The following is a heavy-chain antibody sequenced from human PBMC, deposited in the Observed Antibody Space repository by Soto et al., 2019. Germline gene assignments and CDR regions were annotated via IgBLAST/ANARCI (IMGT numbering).Heavy chain of an antibody. D-gene: IGHD2-2*01. CDR1: GGSFSGYY. CDR3: ARVVVPAAMRLGWLXP. V-gene: IGHV4-34*01. J-gene: IGHJ5*02. Sequence: SETLSLTCAVYGGSFSGYYWSWIRQPPGKGLEWIGEINHSGSTNYNPSLKSRVTISVDTSKNQFSLKLSSVTAADTAVYYCARVVVPAAMRLGWLXPWGQGXLXTVSS. CDR2: INHSGST.